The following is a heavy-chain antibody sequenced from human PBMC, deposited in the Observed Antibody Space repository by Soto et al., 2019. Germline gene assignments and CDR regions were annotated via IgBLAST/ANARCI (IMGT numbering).Heavy chain of an antibody. V-gene: IGHV1-8*01. CDR1: GYTFTSYD. Sequence: ASVKVSCKASGYTFTSYDINWVRQATGQGLEWMGWMNPNSGNTGYAQKFQGRVTMTRNTSISTAYMELSSLRSEDTAVYYCARDVAYCGGDCSVDFDYWGQGTLVTAPQ. J-gene: IGHJ4*02. D-gene: IGHD2-21*01. CDR2: MNPNSGNT. CDR3: ARDVAYCGGDCSVDFDY.